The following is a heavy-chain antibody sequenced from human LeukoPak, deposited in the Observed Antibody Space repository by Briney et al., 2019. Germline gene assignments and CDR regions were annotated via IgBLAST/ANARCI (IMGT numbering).Heavy chain of an antibody. V-gene: IGHV3-21*01. CDR3: GSGGYDSSSLDY. CDR1: GFTFSSYC. Sequence: GESLSLACAAAGFTFSSYCMNWVRQAPGKWLEWVSSISSSSRYIYYADSVKGRFTISRDTAKHSPYLQMNSLRAEDPGVYYCGSGGYDSSSLDYWGQGPLLTVSS. D-gene: IGHD3-22*01. J-gene: IGHJ4*02. CDR2: ISSSSRYI.